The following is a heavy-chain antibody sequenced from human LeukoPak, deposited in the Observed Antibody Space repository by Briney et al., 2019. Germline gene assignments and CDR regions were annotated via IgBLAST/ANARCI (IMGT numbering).Heavy chain of an antibody. D-gene: IGHD5-12*01. CDR3: ARVRGYSGYVLGYWLDP. Sequence: GGSRRLSCAASGFTFSSCDMNWVRQAPGKGLEWVSSISSGGYTIYYADSVKGRFTISRDNAKNSLFLQMNSLRAEDTAVYYCARVRGYSGYVLGYWLDPWGQGTLVTVSS. CDR1: GFTFSSCD. V-gene: IGHV3-48*03. CDR2: ISSGGYTI. J-gene: IGHJ5*02.